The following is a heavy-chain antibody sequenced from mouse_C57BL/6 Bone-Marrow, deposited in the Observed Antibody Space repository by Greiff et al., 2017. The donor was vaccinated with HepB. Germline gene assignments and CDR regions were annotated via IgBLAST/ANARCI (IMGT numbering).Heavy chain of an antibody. CDR2: IDPNSGGT. CDR1: GYTFTSYW. J-gene: IGHJ1*03. Sequence: QVQLQQSGAELVKPGASVKLSCKASGYTFTSYWMHWVKQRPGRGLEWMGRIDPNSGGTKYNEKSKSTATLTVDKPSSAAYMQLRSLTSEDAAVYYCARLYYGKRRYFDVWGTGTTVTVSS. CDR3: ARLYYGKRRYFDV. V-gene: IGHV1-72*01. D-gene: IGHD1-1*01.